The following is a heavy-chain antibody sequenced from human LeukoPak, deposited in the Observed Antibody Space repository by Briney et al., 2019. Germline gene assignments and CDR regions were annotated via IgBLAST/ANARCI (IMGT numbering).Heavy chain of an antibody. J-gene: IGHJ4*02. CDR2: INIDGSTT. V-gene: IGHV3-74*01. Sequence: GGSLRLSCAASGFSFSSYWMHWVRQAPGKGLVWVSRINIDGSTTTYADSVKGRFTISRDNAKNTLSLQMNSLKADDTAVYYCISDHTGHDDDWGRGTLVTVSS. CDR1: GFSFSSYW. D-gene: IGHD1-1*01. CDR3: ISDHTGHDDD.